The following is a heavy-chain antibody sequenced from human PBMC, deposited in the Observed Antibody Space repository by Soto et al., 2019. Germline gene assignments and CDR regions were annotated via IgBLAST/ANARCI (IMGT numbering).Heavy chain of an antibody. Sequence: PGGSLRLSCAASGFTFSSYAMSWVRQAPGKGLEWVSAISGSGGSTYYADSVKGRFTISRDNSKNTLYLQMNSLRAEDTAVYYCAKDQDIVGATTWWFDPWGQGTLVTVSS. CDR1: GFTFSSYA. CDR3: AKDQDIVGATTWWFDP. D-gene: IGHD1-26*01. CDR2: ISGSGGST. V-gene: IGHV3-23*01. J-gene: IGHJ5*02.